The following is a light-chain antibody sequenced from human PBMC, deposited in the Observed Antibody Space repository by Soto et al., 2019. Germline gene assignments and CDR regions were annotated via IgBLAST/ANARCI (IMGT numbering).Light chain of an antibody. V-gene: IGLV2-23*02. CDR1: SSDVGSYNL. CDR2: EVI. Sequence: QSALTQPASVSGSPGQSIIISCTGTSSDVGSYNLVSWYQQHPGKAPKLMIYEVIRRPSGVSNRFSGSKSGNTASLTISGLQAEDEADYYCCSYAGSRIVVFGGGTKVTVL. J-gene: IGLJ2*01. CDR3: CSYAGSRIVV.